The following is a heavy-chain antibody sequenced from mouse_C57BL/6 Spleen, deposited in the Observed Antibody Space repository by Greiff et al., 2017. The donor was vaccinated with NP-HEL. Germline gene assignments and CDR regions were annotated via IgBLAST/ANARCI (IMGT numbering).Heavy chain of an antibody. V-gene: IGHV1-64*01. CDR1: GYTFTSYW. D-gene: IGHD1-1*01. Sequence: QVQLQQPGAELVKPGASVKLSCKASGYTFTSYWMHWVKQRPGQGLEWIGMIHPNSGSTNYNEKFKSKATLTVDKSSSTAYMQLSSLTSEDSAVYYGARYGSYYGSSYYAMDYWGQGTSVTVSS. CDR3: ARYGSYYGSSYYAMDY. J-gene: IGHJ4*01. CDR2: IHPNSGST.